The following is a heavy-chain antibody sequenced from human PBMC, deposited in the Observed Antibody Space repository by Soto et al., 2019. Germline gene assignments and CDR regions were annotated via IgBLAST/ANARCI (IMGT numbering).Heavy chain of an antibody. CDR2: ISYDGSNK. D-gene: IGHD3-3*01. CDR3: AKEDSIDDLCCFDY. CDR1: GFTFSSYG. Sequence: PGGSLRLSCAASGFTFSSYGMHWVRQAPGKGLEWVAVISYDGSNKYYADSVKGRFTISRDNSKNTLYLQMNSLRAEDTAVYYCAKEDSIDDLCCFDYWGQGTLVTVSS. J-gene: IGHJ4*01. V-gene: IGHV3-30*18.